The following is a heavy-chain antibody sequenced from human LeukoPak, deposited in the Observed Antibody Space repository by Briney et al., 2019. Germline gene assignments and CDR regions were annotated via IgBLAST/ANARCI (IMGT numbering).Heavy chain of an antibody. J-gene: IGHJ3*02. Sequence: SETLSLTCVVSGYSISSGYHWGWIRQPAGKGLEWSGRIYARGSTNYNPSLKSRVTISVDTSKNQFSLKLSSVTAAATAVYYCAREITIFGDAFDIWGQGTMVTVSS. CDR1: GYSISSGYH. CDR3: AREITIFGDAFDI. D-gene: IGHD3-3*01. CDR2: IYARGST. V-gene: IGHV4-38-2*02.